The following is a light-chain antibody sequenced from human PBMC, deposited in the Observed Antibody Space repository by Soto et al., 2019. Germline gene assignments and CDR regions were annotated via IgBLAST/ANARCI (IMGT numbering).Light chain of an antibody. V-gene: IGLV2-8*01. J-gene: IGLJ2*01. CDR3: RSFGVSNNPVL. CDR2: EVS. CDR1: SNDVGGYNY. Sequence: QSVLTQPPSASGSPGQSVTISCTGTSNDVGGYNYVSWYQQHPGKAPKLMIYEVSKRPSGVPDRFSGSKSGNTASLTVSGLQAEDEADYYCRSFGVSNNPVLFGGGTKLTVL.